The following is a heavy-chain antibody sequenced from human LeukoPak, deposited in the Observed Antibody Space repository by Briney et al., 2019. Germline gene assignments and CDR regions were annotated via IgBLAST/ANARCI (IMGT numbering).Heavy chain of an antibody. CDR2: ISGSGGST. CDR3: AKDRAVAAGNDY. D-gene: IGHD6-19*01. CDR1: GFTLSSYA. Sequence: GGSLRLSCAASGFTLSSYAMSWVRQAPGKGLEWVSAISGSGGSTYYADSVKGRFTISRDNSKSTLYLQMNSLRAEDTAVYYCAKDRAVAAGNDYWGQGTLVTVSS. J-gene: IGHJ4*02. V-gene: IGHV3-23*01.